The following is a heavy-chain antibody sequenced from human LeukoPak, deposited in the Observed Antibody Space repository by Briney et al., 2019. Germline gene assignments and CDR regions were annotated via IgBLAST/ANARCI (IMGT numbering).Heavy chain of an antibody. CDR3: ARRIAVAGGGAFDI. V-gene: IGHV4-59*08. Sequence: TSETLSLTCAVYGGSFSGYYWSWIRQPPGKGLEWIGYIYYSGSTNYNPSLKSRVTISVDTSKNQFSLKLSSVTAADTAVYYCARRIAVAGGGAFDIWGQGTMVTVSS. D-gene: IGHD6-19*01. J-gene: IGHJ3*02. CDR1: GGSFSGYY. CDR2: IYYSGST.